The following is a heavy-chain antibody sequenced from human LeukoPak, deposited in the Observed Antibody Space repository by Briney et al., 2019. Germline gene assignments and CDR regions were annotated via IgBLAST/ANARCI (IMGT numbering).Heavy chain of an antibody. CDR3: AKRYCSSTACYDDRGAFDY. CDR1: GGSFSGYY. V-gene: IGHV4-34*01. CDR2: INHSGST. Sequence: SETLSLTCAVYGGSFSGYYWSWIRQPPGKGLEWIGEINHSGSTNYNPSLKSRVTISVDTSKNQFSLKLSSVTAADTAVYYCAKRYCSSTACYDDRGAFDYWGQGTLVTVSS. D-gene: IGHD2-2*01. J-gene: IGHJ4*02.